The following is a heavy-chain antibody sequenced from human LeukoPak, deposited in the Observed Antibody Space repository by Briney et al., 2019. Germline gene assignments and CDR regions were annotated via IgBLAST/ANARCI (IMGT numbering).Heavy chain of an antibody. V-gene: IGHV4-31*03. D-gene: IGHD3-10*01. Sequence: SETLSLTCTVSGGSISSGGYYWSWIRQHPGKGLEWIGYIYYSGSTYYNPSLKSRVTISVDTSKNQFSLKLGSVTAADTAVYYCARGEGSGSYYKPFDYWGQGTLVTVSS. J-gene: IGHJ4*02. CDR2: IYYSGST. CDR1: GGSISSGGYY. CDR3: ARGEGSGSYYKPFDY.